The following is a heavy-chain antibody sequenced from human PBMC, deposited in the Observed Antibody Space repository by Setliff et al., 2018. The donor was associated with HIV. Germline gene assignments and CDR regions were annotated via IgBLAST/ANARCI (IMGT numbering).Heavy chain of an antibody. CDR3: ARDIDYWSPAARRFFYYMDV. Sequence: ASVKVSCKASGYSFIGHHMHWVRQAPGQGLEWMGWISPKSGGTNYVQKFQGRVTMTRDTSISTAYMVLSSLRSDETAVYYCARDIDYWSPAARRFFYYMDVWGKGTTVTVSS. D-gene: IGHD6-6*01. V-gene: IGHV1-2*02. J-gene: IGHJ6*03. CDR1: GYSFIGHH. CDR2: ISPKSGGT.